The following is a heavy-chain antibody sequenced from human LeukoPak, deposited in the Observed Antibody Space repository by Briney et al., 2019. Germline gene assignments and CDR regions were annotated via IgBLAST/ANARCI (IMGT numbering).Heavy chain of an antibody. CDR1: GGSISSSSYY. Sequence: SETLSLTCTVSGGSISSSSYYWGWIRQPPGKGLEWIGSIYYSGSTYYTPSLKSRVTISVDTSKTQFSLKLSSVTAADTAVYYCASLPLRFLEWLYAFDIWGQGTMVTVSS. J-gene: IGHJ3*02. V-gene: IGHV4-39*01. CDR2: IYYSGST. D-gene: IGHD3-3*01. CDR3: ASLPLRFLEWLYAFDI.